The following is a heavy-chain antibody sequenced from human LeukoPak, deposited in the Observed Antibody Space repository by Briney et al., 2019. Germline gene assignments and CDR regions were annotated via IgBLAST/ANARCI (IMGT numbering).Heavy chain of an antibody. CDR3: ARGGITMPESDY. V-gene: IGHV1-8*02. D-gene: IGHD3-10*01. Sequence: GASVKVSCKASGGTFSSYAISWVRQAPGQGLEWMGWMNPNSGNTGYAQKFQGRVTMTRNTSISTAYMELSSLRSEDTAVYYCARGGITMPESDYWGQGTLVTVSS. CDR1: GGTFSSYA. J-gene: IGHJ4*02. CDR2: MNPNSGNT.